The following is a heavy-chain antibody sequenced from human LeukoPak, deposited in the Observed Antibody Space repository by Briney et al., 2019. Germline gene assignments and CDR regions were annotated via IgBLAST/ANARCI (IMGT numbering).Heavy chain of an antibody. V-gene: IGHV3-48*01. CDR3: STAKFDN. CDR2: INIDSITV. J-gene: IGHJ4*02. Sequence: GGSLRLSCAASGFPLSSYSINWVRQAPGKGLEWVSYINIDSITVSYADSVKGRFTISRDNAKNSLYLQMNSLRAEDTAVYYCSTAKFDNWGQGTLVTVSS. CDR1: GFPLSSYS.